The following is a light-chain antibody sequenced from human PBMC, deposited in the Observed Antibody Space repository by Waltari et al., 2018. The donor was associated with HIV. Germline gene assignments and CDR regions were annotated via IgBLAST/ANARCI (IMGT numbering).Light chain of an antibody. CDR1: SSDVGSYNL. Sequence: QSALTQPASVSGSPGQSLTISCTGTSSDVGSYNLVSWHQQHPGKAPKLMIYEVSKRPSGVSNRFSGSKSGNTASLTISGLQAEDEADYYCCSYAGSGDVFGTGTKVTVL. CDR2: EVS. V-gene: IGLV2-23*02. J-gene: IGLJ1*01. CDR3: CSYAGSGDV.